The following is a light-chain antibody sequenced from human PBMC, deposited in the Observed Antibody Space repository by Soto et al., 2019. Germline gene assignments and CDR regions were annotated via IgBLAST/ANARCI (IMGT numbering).Light chain of an antibody. Sequence: QSALTQPPSASGSPGQSVTISCTGTSRDIGSYDFVAWYQQHPGKAPKLIIYEVTKRPSGVPDRFSGSKSGNTASLTISGLQAEDEADYYCCSYAGSSTFEVFGGGTQLTVL. CDR1: SRDIGSYDF. V-gene: IGLV2-23*02. CDR2: EVT. J-gene: IGLJ2*01. CDR3: CSYAGSSTFEV.